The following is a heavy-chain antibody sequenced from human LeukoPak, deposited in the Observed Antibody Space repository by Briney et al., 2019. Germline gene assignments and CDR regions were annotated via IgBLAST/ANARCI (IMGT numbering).Heavy chain of an antibody. J-gene: IGHJ4*02. CDR1: GGSISSSNW. CDR3: ASRSYYYDSSATFFDY. V-gene: IGHV4-4*02. CDR2: IYHSGST. D-gene: IGHD3-22*01. Sequence: SETLSLTCAVSGGSISSSNWWSWVRPPPGKGLEWIGEIYHSGSTNYNPSLKSRVTISVDKSKNQFSLKLSSVTAADTAVYYCASRSYYYDSSATFFDYWGQGTLVTVSS.